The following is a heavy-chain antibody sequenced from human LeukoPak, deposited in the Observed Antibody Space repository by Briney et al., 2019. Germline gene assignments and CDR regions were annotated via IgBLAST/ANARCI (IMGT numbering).Heavy chain of an antibody. CDR1: GFTFSSYS. Sequence: GGSLRLSCAASGFTFSSYSMNWVRQAPGKGLEWVSSISSSSSYIYYADSVKGRFTISRDNAKNSLYLQMNSLRAEDTAVYYCAREGYCSGGSRYLYYYGMDVWGQGTTVTVSS. CDR2: ISSSSSYI. CDR3: AREGYCSGGSRYLYYYGMDV. V-gene: IGHV3-21*01. D-gene: IGHD2-15*01. J-gene: IGHJ6*02.